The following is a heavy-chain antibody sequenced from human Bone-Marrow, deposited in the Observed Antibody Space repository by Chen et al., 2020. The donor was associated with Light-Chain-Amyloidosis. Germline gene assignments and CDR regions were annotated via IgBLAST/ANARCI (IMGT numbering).Heavy chain of an antibody. CDR3: SIRIAVPGANEEP. CDR2: IYYSGAA. D-gene: IGHD6-19*01. Sequence: QLQLQESGPGLVKPSETLSFTCTVSDGSINSGDYYWGWLRQSPGKGLEWIGSIYYSGAAFYNPSLRRRVTISLETAKSLLSLRLTSVTAADTAVYYCSIRIAVPGANEEPWGQGTLVTVSS. J-gene: IGHJ5*02. V-gene: IGHV4-39*02. CDR1: DGSINSGDYY.